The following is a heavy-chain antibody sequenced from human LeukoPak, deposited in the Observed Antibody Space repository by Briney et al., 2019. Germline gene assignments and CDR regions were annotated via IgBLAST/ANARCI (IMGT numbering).Heavy chain of an antibody. J-gene: IGHJ6*03. CDR2: ISSSSSYI. CDR3: ARGRSVTNYYYYMDV. D-gene: IGHD1-1*01. V-gene: IGHV3-21*01. CDR1: GFTFSSYG. Sequence: GSLRLSCAASGFTFSSYGMSWVRQAPGKGLEWVSSISSSSSYIYYADSVKGRFTISRDNAKNSLYLQMNSLGAEDTAVYYCARGRSVTNYYYYMDVWGKGTTVTVSS.